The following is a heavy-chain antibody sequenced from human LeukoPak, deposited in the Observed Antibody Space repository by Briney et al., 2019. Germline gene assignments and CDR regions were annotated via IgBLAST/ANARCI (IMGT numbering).Heavy chain of an antibody. V-gene: IGHV6-1*01. CDR2: TYYRSKWYN. D-gene: IGHD3-10*01. Sequence: SQTLSLTCAISGDSVSSNSAAWNWIRQSPSRGLEWLGRTYYRSKWYNDYAVSVKSRITINPDTSKNQFSLQLDSVAPEDTAVYYCSGSHNFYYYYGMDVWGKGTTVTVSS. CDR3: SGSHNFYYYYGMDV. CDR1: GDSVSSNSAA. J-gene: IGHJ6*04.